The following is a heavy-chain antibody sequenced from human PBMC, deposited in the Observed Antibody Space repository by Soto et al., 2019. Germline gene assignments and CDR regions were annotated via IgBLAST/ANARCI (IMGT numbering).Heavy chain of an antibody. J-gene: IGHJ3*02. CDR2: ISGSAGST. V-gene: IGHV3-23*01. Sequence: EVQLLESGGGLVQPGGSLRLSCAASGFTFSSYAMSWVRQAPGKGLEWVSVISGSAGSTYDADSVKGRFTISRDNFKNTLYLQMNSLRAEDTAVYYCAKATSSWGGDALHIWGQGTMVTVS. D-gene: IGHD6-13*01. CDR1: GFTFSSYA. CDR3: AKATSSWGGDALHI.